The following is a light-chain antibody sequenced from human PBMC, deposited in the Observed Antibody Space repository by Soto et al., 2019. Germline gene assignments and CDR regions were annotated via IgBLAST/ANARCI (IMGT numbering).Light chain of an antibody. J-gene: IGLJ2*01. CDR2: ESR. Sequence: QSALTQPAPVSGSPGQSITISCTGTSSDVGSYNLVSWYQKHPGKAPKLLIYESRQRPSGVSARFSGSTSGNTASLAISGLRAEDEADYFCFSYAGTTTFVVFGGGTQLTVL. CDR1: SSDVGSYNL. CDR3: FSYAGTTTFVV. V-gene: IGLV2-23*01.